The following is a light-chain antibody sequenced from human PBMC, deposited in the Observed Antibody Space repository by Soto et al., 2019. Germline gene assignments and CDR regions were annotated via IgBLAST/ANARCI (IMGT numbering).Light chain of an antibody. CDR1: SADIGAFNY. CDR3: PSYSTSSALV. V-gene: IGLV2-14*03. CDR2: DVS. J-gene: IGLJ2*01. Sequence: QSALTQPASVSGSPGQSITISCAGTSADIGAFNYVSWYQHHPGKAPKLLIYDVSDRPSGVSTRFSASKSANTASLTISGLKADDEADYYCPSYSTSSALVFGGGTKLTVL.